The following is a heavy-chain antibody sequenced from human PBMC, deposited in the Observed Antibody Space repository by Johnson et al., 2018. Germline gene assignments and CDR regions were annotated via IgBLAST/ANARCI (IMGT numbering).Heavy chain of an antibody. V-gene: IGHV3-30*18. J-gene: IGHJ6*02. CDR3: AKDPGTRTAQGDYYYYYGMDV. CDR1: GFTFSSYG. D-gene: IGHD1-1*01. Sequence: VQLVESGGGVVQPGRSLRLSCAASGFTFSSYGMHWVRQAPGKGLEWVAVISYDGSNKYYADSVKGRFTISRDNSKNTLYLQMNSLRAEDTAVYYCAKDPGTRTAQGDYYYYYGMDVWGQGTTVTVSS. CDR2: ISYDGSNK.